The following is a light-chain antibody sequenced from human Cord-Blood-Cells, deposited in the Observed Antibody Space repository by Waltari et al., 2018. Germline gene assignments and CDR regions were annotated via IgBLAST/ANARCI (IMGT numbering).Light chain of an antibody. CDR2: EVS. Sequence: QSALTQPPSASGSPGQSVTISCTGTSIDVGGYNYVSWYQQPPGKAPKLMIYEVSKRPSGVPDRFSGSKSGNTASLTVSGLQAEDEADYYCSSYAGSNRVFGTGTKVTVL. V-gene: IGLV2-8*01. J-gene: IGLJ1*01. CDR3: SSYAGSNRV. CDR1: SIDVGGYNY.